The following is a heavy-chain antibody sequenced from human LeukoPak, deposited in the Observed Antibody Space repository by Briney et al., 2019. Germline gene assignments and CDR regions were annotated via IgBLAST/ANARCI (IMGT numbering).Heavy chain of an antibody. V-gene: IGHV3-23*01. J-gene: IGHJ5*02. D-gene: IGHD2-2*03. CDR1: GFTFSYYA. CDR3: ARDLDIVVVPASWFDP. Sequence: GGSLRLSCAASGFTFSYYAMSWVRQAPGKGLEWVSAISGSGGITYYADSVKGRFTISRDNSKNTLYLQMNSLRAEDTALYYCARDLDIVVVPASWFDPWGQGTLVTVSS. CDR2: ISGSGGIT.